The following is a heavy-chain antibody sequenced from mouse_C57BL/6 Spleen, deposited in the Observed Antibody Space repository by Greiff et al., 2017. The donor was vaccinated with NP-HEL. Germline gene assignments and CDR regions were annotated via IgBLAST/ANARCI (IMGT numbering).Heavy chain of an antibody. CDR2: INPNNGGT. V-gene: IGHV1-26*01. CDR3: ARPYDYDGAWFAY. D-gene: IGHD2-4*01. J-gene: IGHJ3*01. CDR1: GYTFTDYY. Sequence: EVKLQQSGPELVKPGASVKISCKASGYTFTDYYMNWVKQSHGKSLEWIGDINPNNGGTSYNQKFKGKATLTVDKSSSTAYMELRSLTSEDSAVYYCARPYDYDGAWFAYWGQGTLVTVSA.